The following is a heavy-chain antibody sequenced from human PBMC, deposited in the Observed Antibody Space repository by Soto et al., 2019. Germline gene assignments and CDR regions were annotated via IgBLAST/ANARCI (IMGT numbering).Heavy chain of an antibody. V-gene: IGHV1-46*01. D-gene: IGHD2-15*01. CDR2: INPSGIRA. CDR1: GYTFTSYR. CDR3: ARSDIVVVEAASPVYFDY. J-gene: IGHJ4*02. Sequence: VASVKVSCKASGYTFTSYRISWVRQAPGQGGEWMGWINPSGIRANYPQKFQGRVTMTRDTSASTVYMELSSLRSEDTAVYYCARSDIVVVEAASPVYFDYWGQGTLVTVSS.